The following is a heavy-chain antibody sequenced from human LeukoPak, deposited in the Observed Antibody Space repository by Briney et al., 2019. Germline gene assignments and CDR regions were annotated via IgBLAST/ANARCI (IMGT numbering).Heavy chain of an antibody. V-gene: IGHV4-39*01. J-gene: IGHJ5*02. CDR2: IYYSGST. CDR1: GGSISSSSYY. D-gene: IGHD6-13*01. Sequence: SETLSLTCTVSGGSISSSSYYWGWIRQPPGKGLEWIGSIYYSGSTYYNPSLKSRVTISVDTSKNQFSLKLSSVTAADTAVYYCARRYSSSRYVWFDPWGQGTLVTVSS. CDR3: ARRYSSSRYVWFDP.